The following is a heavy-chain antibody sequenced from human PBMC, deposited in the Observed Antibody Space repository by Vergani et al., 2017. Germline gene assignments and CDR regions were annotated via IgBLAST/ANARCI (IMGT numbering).Heavy chain of an antibody. CDR2: IIPICGTA. Sequence: QVQLVQSGAEVKKPGSSVKVSCKASGGTFSSYAISWVRQAPGQGLEWMGGIIPICGTANYAQKFQGRVTITADESTSTSYMELSSLRSEDTAVYYCARDDCSGVSCYEDGYWGQGTLVTVSS. V-gene: IGHV1-69*12. CDR3: ARDDCSGVSCYEDGY. J-gene: IGHJ4*02. CDR1: GGTFSSYA. D-gene: IGHD2-15*01.